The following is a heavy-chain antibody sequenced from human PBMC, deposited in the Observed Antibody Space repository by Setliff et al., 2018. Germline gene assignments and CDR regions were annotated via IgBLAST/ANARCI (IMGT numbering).Heavy chain of an antibody. Sequence: GASVKVSCKASGGTFSSYAISWVRQAPGQGLEWMGRISAYNGYTNYAQKLQGRVTMTTDTSTSTAYMELSSLRSEDTAVYYCARGRHPPWSGYPYYYMDVWGKGTTVTVSS. V-gene: IGHV1-18*01. CDR2: ISAYNGYT. J-gene: IGHJ6*03. CDR1: GGTFSSYA. D-gene: IGHD3-3*01. CDR3: ARGRHPPWSGYPYYYMDV.